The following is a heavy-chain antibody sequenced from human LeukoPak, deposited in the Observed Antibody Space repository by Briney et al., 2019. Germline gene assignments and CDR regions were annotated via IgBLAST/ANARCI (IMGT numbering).Heavy chain of an antibody. Sequence: GGSLRLSCAASGFTFSRYGMHWFRQAPGRGLEWVALVWYDGSNKYYADSVKGRFTISRDNSKNTLYLQMDSLRAEDTAVYYCARDNNDNGYFDYWGQGTLVTVSS. J-gene: IGHJ4*02. V-gene: IGHV3-33*01. CDR1: GFTFSRYG. D-gene: IGHD2-8*01. CDR2: VWYDGSNK. CDR3: ARDNNDNGYFDY.